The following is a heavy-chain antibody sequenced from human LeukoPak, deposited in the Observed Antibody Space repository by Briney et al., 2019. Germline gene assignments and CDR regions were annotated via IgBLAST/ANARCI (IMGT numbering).Heavy chain of an antibody. V-gene: IGHV3-23*01. CDR3: ANGGAAAGPIDY. Sequence: GGSLRLSCAASGFTFSSYAVSWVRQAPGKGLEWVSAISGSGGSTYYADSVKGRFTISRDNSKNTLYLQLNSLRAEDTAVYYCANGGAAAGPIDYWGQGTLVTVSS. J-gene: IGHJ4*02. CDR1: GFTFSSYA. D-gene: IGHD6-13*01. CDR2: ISGSGGST.